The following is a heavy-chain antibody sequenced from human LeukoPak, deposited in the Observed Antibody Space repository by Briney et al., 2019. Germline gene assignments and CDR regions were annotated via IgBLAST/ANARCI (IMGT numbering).Heavy chain of an antibody. CDR3: ARGGKKTTVTPFFDY. V-gene: IGHV4-39*07. CDR2: IYYSGST. D-gene: IGHD4-17*01. Sequence: SETLSLTCTVSGGSISSSSYYWGWIRQPPGKGLEWIGSIYYSGSTYYNPSLKSRVTISVDTSKNQFSLKLSSVTAADTAVYYCARGGKKTTVTPFFDYWGQGTLVTVSS. CDR1: GGSISSSSYY. J-gene: IGHJ4*02.